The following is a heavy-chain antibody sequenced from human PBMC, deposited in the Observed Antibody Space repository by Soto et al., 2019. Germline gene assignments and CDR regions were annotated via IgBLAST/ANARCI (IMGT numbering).Heavy chain of an antibody. Sequence: SETLSLTCTVSGGSISSYYWSWIRQPPGKGLEWIGYIYYSGSTNYDPSLKSRVTISVDTSKNQFSLKLSSVTAADTAVYYCARGGRGYSYGYLDPWGQGTLVTVSS. V-gene: IGHV4-59*01. J-gene: IGHJ5*02. CDR1: GGSISSYY. CDR2: IYYSGST. D-gene: IGHD5-18*01. CDR3: ARGGRGYSYGYLDP.